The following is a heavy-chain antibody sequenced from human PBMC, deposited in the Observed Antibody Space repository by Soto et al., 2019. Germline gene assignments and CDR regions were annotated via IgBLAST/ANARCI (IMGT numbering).Heavy chain of an antibody. V-gene: IGHV5-51*01. CDR1: CYHFASYW. Sequence: PGESLKISCKGSCYHFASYWIGWVRQTPGKGLEWMGIVYPGDSDIRYSPSFQGRVSISADKSLGTAFLQWRSLKSSDTAIYYCARQLREQWLARASDAFDIWGQGAMVTVSS. D-gene: IGHD6-19*01. CDR3: ARQLREQWLARASDAFDI. CDR2: VYPGDSDI. J-gene: IGHJ3*02.